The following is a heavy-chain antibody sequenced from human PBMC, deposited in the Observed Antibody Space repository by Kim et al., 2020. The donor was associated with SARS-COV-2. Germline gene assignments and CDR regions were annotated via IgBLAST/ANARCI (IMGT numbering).Heavy chain of an antibody. V-gene: IGHV4-59*13. Sequence: SETLSLTCTVSGGSISSYYWSWIRQPPVKGLEWIGYIFYIVSTNYNPSLKSRVTISVDTSKNQFSLKLSSVTAADTAVYYCARGPIAAAGIDYWGQGTLVTVSS. J-gene: IGHJ4*02. D-gene: IGHD6-13*01. CDR1: GGSISSYY. CDR3: ARGPIAAAGIDY. CDR2: IFYIVST.